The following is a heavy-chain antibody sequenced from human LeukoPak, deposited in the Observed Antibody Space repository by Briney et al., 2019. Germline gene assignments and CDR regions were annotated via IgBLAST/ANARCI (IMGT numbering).Heavy chain of an antibody. CDR3: ARPRGCGTSRCNNFDY. J-gene: IGHJ4*02. D-gene: IGHD2-21*01. CDR1: GFTFSSYE. V-gene: IGHV3-48*03. Sequence: GGSLRLSCAASGFTFSSYEMNWVRQAPGKGLEWVSYISSSGSTIYYADSVKGRFTISRDNAKNSLYLQMNSLRAEDTAVYYCARPRGCGTSRCNNFDYWGQGTLVTVSS. CDR2: ISSSGSTI.